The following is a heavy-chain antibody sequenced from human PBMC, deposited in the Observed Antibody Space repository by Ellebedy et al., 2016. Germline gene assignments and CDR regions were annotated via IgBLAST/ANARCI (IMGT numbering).Heavy chain of an antibody. CDR1: ESTFSGYT. CDR2: IRSSGSNI. V-gene: IGHV3-21*01. J-gene: IGHJ4*02. D-gene: IGHD3-3*01. CDR3: ARDGSEWSRDY. Sequence: GESLKISCAASESTFSGYTMNWVRPAPRKGLGWVSSIRSSGSNIFYADSVKGRFTISRDNAKNSLFLLMNSLRAEDTAVYYCARDGSEWSRDYWGQGTLVTVSS.